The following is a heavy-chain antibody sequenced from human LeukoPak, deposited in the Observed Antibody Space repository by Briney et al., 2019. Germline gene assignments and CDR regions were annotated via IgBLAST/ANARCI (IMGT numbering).Heavy chain of an antibody. CDR1: GFTFSIYA. V-gene: IGHV3-23*01. D-gene: IGHD5-18*01. J-gene: IGHJ4*02. CDR2: ISASDSRP. Sequence: PTGGSLRLSCAASGFTFSIYAMSWVRQAPGKGLEWVSAISASDSRPYYADSVKGRFTISRDNSKNTLYLQLNGLRAEDTAIYYCAKDLSYGFDYWGQGTLVTVSS. CDR3: AKDLSYGFDY.